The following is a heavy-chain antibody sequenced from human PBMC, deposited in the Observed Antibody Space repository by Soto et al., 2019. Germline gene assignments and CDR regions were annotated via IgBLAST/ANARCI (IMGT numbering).Heavy chain of an antibody. V-gene: IGHV1-69*01. J-gene: IGHJ2*01. CDR2: VSPIFGTT. CDR3: AGGGSSGGWYFDL. CDR1: GGSFSSPT. Sequence: QVQLVQSGAEVKKPGSSVKVSCKASGGSFSSPTISWVRQAPGQGLEWMGGVSPIFGTTNYAQKFQGRVTITADASSGTDYMELSSLKSEETAVYYGAGGGSSGGWYFDLWGRGTLVTVSS. D-gene: IGHD1-26*01.